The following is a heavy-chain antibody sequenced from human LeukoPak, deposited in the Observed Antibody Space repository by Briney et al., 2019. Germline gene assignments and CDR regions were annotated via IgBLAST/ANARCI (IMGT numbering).Heavy chain of an antibody. CDR2: IYPDDSDT. CDR1: GYTFHNHW. D-gene: IGHD3-22*01. CDR3: ARRWSSGYFDY. Sequence: GESLKISCKGSGYTFHNHWIAWVRQMPGKGLEWMGIIYPDDSDTRYSPSFQGQVTISADKSISTAYLQWSSLKASDTAMYYCARRWSSGYFDYWGQGTLVTVSS. J-gene: IGHJ4*02. V-gene: IGHV5-51*01.